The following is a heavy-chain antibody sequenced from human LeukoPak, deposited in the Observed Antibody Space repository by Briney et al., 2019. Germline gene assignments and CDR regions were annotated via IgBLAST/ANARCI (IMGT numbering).Heavy chain of an antibody. V-gene: IGHV1-69*01. CDR2: IIPIFGTA. Sequence: SVKVSCKASGGTFSSYAISWVRQAPGQGLERMGGIIPIFGTANYAQKFQGRVTITADESTSTAYMELSSLRSEDTAVYYCARATHEPAELLYWRFWFDPWGQGTLVTVSS. CDR3: ARATHEPAELLYWRFWFDP. D-gene: IGHD2-2*02. CDR1: GGTFSSYA. J-gene: IGHJ5*02.